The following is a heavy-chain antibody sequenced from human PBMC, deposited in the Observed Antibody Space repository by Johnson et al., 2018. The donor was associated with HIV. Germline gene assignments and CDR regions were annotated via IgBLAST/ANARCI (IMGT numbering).Heavy chain of an antibody. CDR1: GFTFSSYG. V-gene: IGHV3-33*01. D-gene: IGHD3-22*01. CDR2: IRYDGSNK. Sequence: QVQLVESGGGVMQPGKSLRLSCAASGFTFSSYGMHWVRQAPGKGLEWVAFIRYDGSNKYYADSVKGRFTISRDNSKNTLYLQMNSLRADDTAFYYCARSVGYYDSSGYYVDAFDNWGQGTMVTVSS. J-gene: IGHJ3*02. CDR3: ARSVGYYDSSGYYVDAFDN.